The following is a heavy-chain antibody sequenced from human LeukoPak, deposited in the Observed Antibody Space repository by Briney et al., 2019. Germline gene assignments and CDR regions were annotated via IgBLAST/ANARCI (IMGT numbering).Heavy chain of an antibody. J-gene: IGHJ4*02. D-gene: IGHD3-22*01. Sequence: GGSLRLSCAASGFTFDDYAMHWVRQAPGKGLEWVSGISWSSGSIGYADSVKGRFTISRDNAKNSLYLQMNSLRAEDTALYYCAEWNTYYYDSSGYFDYWGQGTLVTVSS. CDR2: ISWSSGSI. CDR1: GFTFDDYA. CDR3: AEWNTYYYDSSGYFDY. V-gene: IGHV3-9*01.